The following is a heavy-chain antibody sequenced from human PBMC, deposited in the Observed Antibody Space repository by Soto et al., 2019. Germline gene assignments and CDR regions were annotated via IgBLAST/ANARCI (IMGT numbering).Heavy chain of an antibody. Sequence: SETLSLTCAVYGGSFSGYYWSWIRQPPGKGLEWIGEINHSGSTNYNPSLKSRVTISVDTSKNQFSLKLSSVTAADTAEYYCARFSPRRGKVIAAAGRPYSFDYWGQETLVTVSS. V-gene: IGHV4-34*01. J-gene: IGHJ4*02. CDR1: GGSFSGYY. D-gene: IGHD6-13*01. CDR2: INHSGST. CDR3: ARFSPRRGKVIAAAGRPYSFDY.